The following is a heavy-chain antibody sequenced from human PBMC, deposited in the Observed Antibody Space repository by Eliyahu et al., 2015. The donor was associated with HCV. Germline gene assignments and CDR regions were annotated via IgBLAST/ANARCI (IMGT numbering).Heavy chain of an antibody. Sequence: QVQLVQSGTEVKKPGASVKVSCKTSGYSFISXDVTWVRQAPGQGLEWMGWINPYNGKTEYAQKFQGRVTMTTDTPTSTVYMELRSLRSDDTAVYYCAGYFNSPGSWGEGKLDYWGQGTLVTVSS. V-gene: IGHV1-18*01. CDR3: AGYFNSPGSWGEGKLDY. CDR1: GYSFISXD. J-gene: IGHJ4*02. D-gene: IGHD1-1*01. CDR2: INPYNGKT.